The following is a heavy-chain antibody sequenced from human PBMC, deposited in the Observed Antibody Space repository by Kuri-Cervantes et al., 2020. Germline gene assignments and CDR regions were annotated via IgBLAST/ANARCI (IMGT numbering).Heavy chain of an antibody. V-gene: IGHV1-18*01. J-gene: IGHJ5*02. Sequence: ASVKVSCKASGYTFTSYAMNWVRQAPGQGLEWMGWNSDDSGDTNYAQKFQGRVTMTTDTSTNTAYMDLRSLRSDDTAIYYCARLLDLYSAGPPDLRFDPWGQGTLVTVSS. CDR2: NSDDSGDT. CDR3: ARLLDLYSAGPPDLRFDP. D-gene: IGHD2-15*01. CDR1: GYTFTSYA.